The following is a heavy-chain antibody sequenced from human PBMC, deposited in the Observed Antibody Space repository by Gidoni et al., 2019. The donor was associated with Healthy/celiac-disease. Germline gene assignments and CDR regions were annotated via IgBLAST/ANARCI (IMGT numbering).Heavy chain of an antibody. CDR1: GFTFDDFA. J-gene: IGHJ6*02. Sequence: EVQLVESGGGLVQPGRSLRLSCAASGFTFDDFARHWVRQAPGKGLEWVSGISWNSGSIGYADSVKGRFTISRDNAKNSLYLQMNSLRAEDTALYYCAKDIEERGSYYYYYGMDVWGQGTTVTVSS. CDR2: ISWNSGSI. V-gene: IGHV3-9*01. CDR3: AKDIEERGSYYYYYGMDV. D-gene: IGHD3-16*01.